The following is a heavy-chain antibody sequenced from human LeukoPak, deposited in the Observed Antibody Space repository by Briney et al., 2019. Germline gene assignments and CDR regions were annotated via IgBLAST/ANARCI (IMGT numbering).Heavy chain of an antibody. D-gene: IGHD5-24*01. Sequence: GGSLRLSCAVSGFTFDDYYMSWIRQAPGKGLEWVSYVSSRGTTIYYADSVKGRFTISRDTAKNSLYLQMNSLRAEDTAVYYCARAWRGAFDIWGQGTVVAVSS. CDR3: ARAWRGAFDI. CDR2: VSSRGTTI. J-gene: IGHJ3*02. V-gene: IGHV3-11*01. CDR1: GFTFDDYY.